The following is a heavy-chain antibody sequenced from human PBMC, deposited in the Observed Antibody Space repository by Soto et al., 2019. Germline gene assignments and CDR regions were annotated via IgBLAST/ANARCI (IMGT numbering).Heavy chain of an antibody. V-gene: IGHV6-1*01. CDR2: TYYRSNWRH. CDR1: GDSVSSNTAA. CDR3: ARGVAGSGFDL. Sequence: PXQALSLTCAISGDSVSSNTAACNLIRSSPSRGLEWLGRTYYRSNWRHDYAVSVKSRITVNPDTSKNHFSLQLNSVTPDDTAVYYCARGVAGSGFDLWGQGTLVTVSS. D-gene: IGHD6-19*01. J-gene: IGHJ4*02.